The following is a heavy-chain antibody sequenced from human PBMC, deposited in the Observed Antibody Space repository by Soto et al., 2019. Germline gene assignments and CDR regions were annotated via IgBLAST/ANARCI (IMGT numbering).Heavy chain of an antibody. CDR2: ILAIFATA. V-gene: IGHV1-69*06. D-gene: IGHD2-2*01. CDR1: GGTFNNYV. Sequence: QVQLVQSGAEVKKPGSSVKVSCKASGGTFNNYVVNWGRQAPGQGLEWMGGILAIFATANYAQKFQGRVTITADKSTSTAYMELTSLRSEDTAVYYCAGRCDSTTCLGHFDYWGQGTLVTVAS. CDR3: AGRCDSTTCLGHFDY. J-gene: IGHJ4*02.